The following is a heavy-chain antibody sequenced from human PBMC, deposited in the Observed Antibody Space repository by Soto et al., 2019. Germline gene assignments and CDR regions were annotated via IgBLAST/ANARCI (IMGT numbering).Heavy chain of an antibody. CDR2: ISGSGGST. CDR1: GFTFSSYA. V-gene: IGHV3-23*01. D-gene: IGHD6-13*01. J-gene: IGHJ5*02. CDR3: AKDPGYSGSWQGVYNWFDP. Sequence: GGSLRLSCAASGFTFSSYAMSWVRQAPGKGLEWVSAISGSGGSTYYADSVKGRFTISRDNSKNTLYLQMNSLRAEDTAVYYCAKDPGYSGSWQGVYNWFDPWGQGTLVTVSS.